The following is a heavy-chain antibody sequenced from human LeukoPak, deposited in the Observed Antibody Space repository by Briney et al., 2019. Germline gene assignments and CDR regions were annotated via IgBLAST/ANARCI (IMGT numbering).Heavy chain of an antibody. CDR2: ISGSRT. Sequence: GGSLRLSCAASGFTFSSYAMSWVRQAPGKGLEWVSAISGSRTYYADSVKGRFTISRDNSKNTLSLQMNSLRAEDTAVYYCLGGTGWIFDYWGQGTLVTVSS. CDR1: GFTFSSYA. CDR3: LGGTGWIFDY. D-gene: IGHD6-19*01. J-gene: IGHJ4*02. V-gene: IGHV3-23*01.